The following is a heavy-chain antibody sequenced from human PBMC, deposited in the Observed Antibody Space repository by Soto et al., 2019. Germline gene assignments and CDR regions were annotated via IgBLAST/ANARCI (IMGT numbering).Heavy chain of an antibody. CDR3: ARMNYYDTSGYPFDY. Sequence: SETLSLTCTVSGGSISSYYWSWIRQPPGKGLEWIGYNYFRGTTHYNPSLKSRVTMSADTSKNPFSLKLNSVTAADTAVSYCARMNYYDTSGYPFDYWGQGMMVTVS. J-gene: IGHJ4*02. V-gene: IGHV4-59*01. D-gene: IGHD3-22*01. CDR1: GGSISSYY. CDR2: NYFRGTT.